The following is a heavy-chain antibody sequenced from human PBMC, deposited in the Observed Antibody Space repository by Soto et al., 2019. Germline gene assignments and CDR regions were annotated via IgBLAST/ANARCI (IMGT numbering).Heavy chain of an antibody. J-gene: IGHJ6*02. Sequence: PGGSLRLSCAASGFTFNNYGIHWVRQAPGKGLEWVAVIWYDGSQTRYADSVKGRFTISRDNFQNTLYLQMDSLRAEDTAMYYCAQLDYYYGMDVWGQGTTVTVSS. CDR2: IWYDGSQT. CDR1: GFTFNNYG. CDR3: AQLDYYYGMDV. V-gene: IGHV3-33*01.